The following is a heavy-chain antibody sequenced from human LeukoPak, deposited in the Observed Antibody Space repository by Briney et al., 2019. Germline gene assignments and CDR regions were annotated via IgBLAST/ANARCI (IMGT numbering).Heavy chain of an antibody. CDR1: GFPFSSYS. Sequence: GGSLRLSCAASGFPFSSYSMTWVRQAPGKGLEWVSFISSSSSYIYYADSVKGRFTISRDNAKNSLYLQMNSLRAEDTAVYYCARGTMFPYYFDYWGQVTLGTVSS. CDR2: ISSSSSYI. J-gene: IGHJ4*02. CDR3: ARGTMFPYYFDY. V-gene: IGHV3-21*01. D-gene: IGHD3-10*02.